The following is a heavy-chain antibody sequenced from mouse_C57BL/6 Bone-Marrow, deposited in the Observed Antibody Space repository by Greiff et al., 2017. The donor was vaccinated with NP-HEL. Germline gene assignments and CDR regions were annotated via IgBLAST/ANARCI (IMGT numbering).Heavy chain of an antibody. CDR3: ARDYYGSSSYVDY. J-gene: IGHJ2*01. CDR2: IYPSDSET. D-gene: IGHD1-1*01. V-gene: IGHV1-61*01. CDR1: GYTFTSYW. Sequence: QVQLQQPGAELVRPGSSVKLSCKASGYTFTSYWLDWVKQRPGQGLEWIGNIYPSDSETHYNQKFKDKATLTVDKSSSTAYMQLSSLTSEDSAVYYCARDYYGSSSYVDYWGQGTTLTVAS.